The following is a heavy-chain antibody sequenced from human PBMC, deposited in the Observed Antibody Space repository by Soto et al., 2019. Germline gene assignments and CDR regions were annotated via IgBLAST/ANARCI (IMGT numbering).Heavy chain of an antibody. Sequence: EVQVLQSGGGLGQPGGSLRLSCAAGGFTFRDYAMSWVRQAPGKGLEWVSTLSGSLNSAFYADSVKGRFTISRDSSDNILYLQMNILRDEDTAVYYCARDAGFPDFGVINHVFDIWGQGTLVTVSS. CDR1: GFTFRDYA. J-gene: IGHJ3*02. CDR2: LSGSLNSA. CDR3: ARDAGFPDFGVINHVFDI. V-gene: IGHV3-23*01. D-gene: IGHD3-3*01.